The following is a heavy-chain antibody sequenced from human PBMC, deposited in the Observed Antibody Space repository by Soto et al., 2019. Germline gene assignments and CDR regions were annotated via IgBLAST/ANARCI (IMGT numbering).Heavy chain of an antibody. D-gene: IGHD3-9*01. CDR1: GYTFTSYA. CDR2: INAGNGNT. J-gene: IGHJ6*02. Sequence: VASVKVSCKASGYTFTSYAMHWVRQAPGQRLEWMGWINAGNGNTKYSQKLQGRVTITRDTSASTAYMELSSLRSEDTAVYYCARDNDYDILTGYYLYGMDVWGQGTTVTVSS. CDR3: ARDNDYDILTGYYLYGMDV. V-gene: IGHV1-3*01.